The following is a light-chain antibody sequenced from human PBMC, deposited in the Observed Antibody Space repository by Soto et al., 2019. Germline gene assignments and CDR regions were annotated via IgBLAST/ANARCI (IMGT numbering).Light chain of an antibody. Sequence: SALTQPASVSGSPGQSITISCTGTSSDVGGYNYVSWYQQHPGKAPKLMIYDVSNRPSGVSNRFSGSKSGNTASLTISGLQAEDEADYYCSSYTSSRTRLFGTGTKVTVL. CDR3: SSYTSSRTRL. CDR2: DVS. CDR1: SSDVGGYNY. J-gene: IGLJ1*01. V-gene: IGLV2-14*01.